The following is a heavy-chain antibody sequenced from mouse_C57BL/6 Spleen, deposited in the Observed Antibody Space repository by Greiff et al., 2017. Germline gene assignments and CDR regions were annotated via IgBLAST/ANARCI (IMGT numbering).Heavy chain of an antibody. CDR3: SIYGSTPYAMDY. CDR2: IYPGSGST. J-gene: IGHJ4*01. Sequence: QVQLQQPGAELVKPGASVKMSCKASGYTFTSYWITWVKQRPGQGLEWIGDIYPGSGSTKYNEKFKSKATLPLATSSSTADMQLSSLTSADSAVYYCSIYGSTPYAMDYWGQGTSVTVSS. CDR1: GYTFTSYW. V-gene: IGHV1-55*01. D-gene: IGHD1-1*01.